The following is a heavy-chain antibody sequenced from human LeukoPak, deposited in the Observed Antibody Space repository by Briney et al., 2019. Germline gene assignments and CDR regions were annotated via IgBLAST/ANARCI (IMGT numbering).Heavy chain of an antibody. D-gene: IGHD3-22*01. V-gene: IGHV1-2*06. CDR2: INPNSGGT. CDR3: AREADYYDSSDYRPFDI. CDR1: GYTFTGYY. Sequence: GASVKVSCKASGYTFTGYYMHWVRQAPGQGLEWMGRINPNSGGTNYAQKFQGRVTMTRDTSISTAYMELSRLRSDDTAVYYCAREADYYDSSDYRPFDIWGQGTMVTVSS. J-gene: IGHJ3*02.